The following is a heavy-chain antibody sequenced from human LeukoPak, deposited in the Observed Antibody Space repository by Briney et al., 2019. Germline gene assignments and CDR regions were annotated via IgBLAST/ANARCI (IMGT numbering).Heavy chain of an antibody. CDR1: GYTFTSYY. J-gene: IGHJ6*02. D-gene: IGHD6-19*01. Sequence: GASVKVSCTASGYTFTSYYMHWVRQAPGQGLEWMGIINPSGGSTSYAQKFQGRVTMTRDTSTSTAYMELSSLRSEDTAVYYCATPSGYSSGWSANSYYYYGMDVWGQGTTVTVSS. V-gene: IGHV1-46*01. CDR2: INPSGGST. CDR3: ATPSGYSSGWSANSYYYYGMDV.